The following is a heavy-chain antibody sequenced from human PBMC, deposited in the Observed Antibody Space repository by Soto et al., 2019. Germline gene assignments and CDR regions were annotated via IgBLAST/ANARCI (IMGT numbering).Heavy chain of an antibody. Sequence: EVQLVESGGVVVQPGGSLRLSCAASGFTFDDYAMHWFRQAPGKGLEWVSLISWYGGSTYYADSVQGRFTISRDNSNNSLYLQMNSLRAEDTALYYCAKGYYDILTGYYYYGMDFWGHGTTVTVS. CDR1: GFTFDDYA. CDR2: ISWYGGST. V-gene: IGHV3-43D*04. D-gene: IGHD3-9*01. CDR3: AKGYYDILTGYYYYGMDF. J-gene: IGHJ6*02.